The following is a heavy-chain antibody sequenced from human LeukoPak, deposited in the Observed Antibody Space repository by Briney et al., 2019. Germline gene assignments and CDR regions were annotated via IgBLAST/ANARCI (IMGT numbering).Heavy chain of an antibody. D-gene: IGHD3-22*01. CDR3: AREIDYDSSGYYYAYFDY. CDR1: GFTVSSNY. V-gene: IGHV3-66*01. Sequence: GGSLRLSCAASGFTVSSNYMSWVRQAPGRGLEWVSVIYSGGSTYYADSVKGRFTISRDNSKNTLYLQMNSLRAEDTAVYYCAREIDYDSSGYYYAYFDYWGQGTLVTVSS. J-gene: IGHJ4*02. CDR2: IYSGGST.